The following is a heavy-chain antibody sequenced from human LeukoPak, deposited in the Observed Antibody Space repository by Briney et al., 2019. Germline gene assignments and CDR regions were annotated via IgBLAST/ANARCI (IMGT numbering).Heavy chain of an antibody. D-gene: IGHD6-6*01. J-gene: IGHJ4*02. V-gene: IGHV4-38-2*01. CDR3: ARAKPTSIAARRGKYYFDY. CDR2: IYHSGST. CDR1: GYSISSGYY. Sequence: SETLSLTCAVSGYSISSGYYWGWIRQPPGKGLEWIGSIYHSGSTYYNPSLKSRVTMTVDTSKNQFSLKLSSVTAADTAVYYCARAKPTSIAARRGKYYFDYWGQGTLVTVSS.